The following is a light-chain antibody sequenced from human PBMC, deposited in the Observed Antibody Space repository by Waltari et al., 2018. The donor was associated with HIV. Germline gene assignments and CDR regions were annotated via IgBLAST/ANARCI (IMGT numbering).Light chain of an antibody. Sequence: EILMTQSPVTLSVSPGERATLSCRASQSVSSDLAWYQQKPGQAPRLLIYGASTRATGIPASFSGSGSGTEFTLTISSLKSEDFGVYYCQQSNNWPWTFGQGTKVEIK. CDR1: QSVSSD. CDR2: GAS. J-gene: IGKJ1*01. V-gene: IGKV3-15*01. CDR3: QQSNNWPWT.